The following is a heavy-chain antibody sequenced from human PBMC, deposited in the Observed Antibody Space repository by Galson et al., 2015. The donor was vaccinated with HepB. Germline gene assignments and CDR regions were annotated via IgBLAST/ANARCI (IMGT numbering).Heavy chain of an antibody. CDR1: GFAFSSYA. V-gene: IGHV3-30*04. CDR2: ISYDGSNK. J-gene: IGHJ6*02. D-gene: IGHD3-10*01. Sequence: SLRLSCAASGFAFSSYAMHWVRQAPGKGLEWVAVISYDGSNKYYADSVKGRFTISRDNSKNTLYLQMNSLRAEDTAVYYCARVAPYYYGSGSYYPNPSYHYYGMDVWGQGTTVTVPS. CDR3: ARVAPYYYGSGSYYPNPSYHYYGMDV.